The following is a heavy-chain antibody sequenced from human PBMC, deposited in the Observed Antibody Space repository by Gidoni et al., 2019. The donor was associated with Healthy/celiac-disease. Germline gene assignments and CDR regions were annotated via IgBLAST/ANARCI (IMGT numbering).Heavy chain of an antibody. V-gene: IGHV4-61*02. D-gene: IGHD3-16*01. CDR3: ASTAVGGLGLDY. CDR2: IYTSGST. CDR1: GGSISSGSYY. J-gene: IGHJ4*02. Sequence: QVQLPESGPGLVKPSQTLSLTCTVSGGSISSGSYYWSWIRQPAGKGLEWIGRIYTSGSTNYNPSLKSRVTISVDTSKNQFSLKLSSVTAADTAVYYCASTAVGGLGLDYWGQGTLVTVSS.